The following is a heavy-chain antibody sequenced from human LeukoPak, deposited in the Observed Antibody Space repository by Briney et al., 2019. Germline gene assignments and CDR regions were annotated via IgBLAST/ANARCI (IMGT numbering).Heavy chain of an antibody. D-gene: IGHD3-10*01. CDR2: ISGSGGST. CDR3: AKVIGFGELIPIDY. J-gene: IGHJ4*02. CDR1: GFTFSNFA. V-gene: IGHV3-23*01. Sequence: GGSLRLSCAASGFTFSNFAMSWVRQAPGKGLEWVSTISGSGGSTYYADSVKGRFTISRDTSKNTLYLQMNSLRAEDTAVYYCAKVIGFGELIPIDYWGQGTLVTASS.